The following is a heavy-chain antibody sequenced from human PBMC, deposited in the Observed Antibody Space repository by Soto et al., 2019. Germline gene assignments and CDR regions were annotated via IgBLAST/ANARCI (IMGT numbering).Heavy chain of an antibody. D-gene: IGHD1-1*01. V-gene: IGHV3-15*07. Sequence: EVQLVESGGGLVKPGGSLRLSCAASGFTFSNAWMNWVRQAPGKGLEWVGRIKSKTDGGTTDYAAPVKGRFTISRDDSKNTLYLQMYSLKTENQAVYYGTTDRGRGYGKFDYGGQGTLVTVSS. CDR1: GFTFSNAW. CDR3: TTDRGRGYGKFDY. CDR2: IKSKTDGGTT. J-gene: IGHJ4*02.